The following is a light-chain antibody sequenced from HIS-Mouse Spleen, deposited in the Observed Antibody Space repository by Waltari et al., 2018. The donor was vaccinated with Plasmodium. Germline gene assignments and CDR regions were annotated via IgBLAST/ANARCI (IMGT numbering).Light chain of an antibody. CDR2: EDS. Sequence: SYELTQPPSVSVSPGQTARITCSGDALPKKSAYWYQQKSGQATVLVIYEDSKRPSGIPGRFSGSSSGTMATLTISGAQVEDEADYYCYSTDSSGNHRVFGGGTKLTVL. V-gene: IGLV3-10*01. CDR3: YSTDSSGNHRV. J-gene: IGLJ3*02. CDR1: ALPKKS.